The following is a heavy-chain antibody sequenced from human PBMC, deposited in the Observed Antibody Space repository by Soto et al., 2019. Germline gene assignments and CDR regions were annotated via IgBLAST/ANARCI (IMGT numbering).Heavy chain of an antibody. CDR3: ARTLYCSGGSCYLRFWFDP. CDR1: GGTFSSYA. D-gene: IGHD2-15*01. CDR2: IIPIFGTA. V-gene: IGHV1-69*13. J-gene: IGHJ5*02. Sequence: SVKVSCKASGGTFSSYAISWVRQAPGQGLEWMGGIIPIFGTANYARKFQGRVTITADESTSTAYMELSSLRSEDTAVYYCARTLYCSGGSCYLRFWFDPWGQGTLVTVSS.